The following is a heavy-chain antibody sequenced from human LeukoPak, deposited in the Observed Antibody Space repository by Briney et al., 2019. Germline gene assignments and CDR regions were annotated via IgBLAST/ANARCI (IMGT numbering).Heavy chain of an antibody. J-gene: IGHJ4*02. CDR1: GFTFSTYA. Sequence: GGSLRLSCAASGFTFSTYAMSWVRQAPEKGLERVSDINGAGGATYYADSVKGRFAISRENSKNILYLQMNSLRAEEQADYYCARSPGRFVSIAARPYYFDFRGEATQVTVSS. D-gene: IGHD6-6*01. V-gene: IGHV3-23*01. CDR2: INGAGGAT. CDR3: ARSPGRFVSIAARPYYFDF.